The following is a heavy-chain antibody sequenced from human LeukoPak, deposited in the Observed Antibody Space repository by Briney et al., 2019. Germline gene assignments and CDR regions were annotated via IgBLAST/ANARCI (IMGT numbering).Heavy chain of an antibody. V-gene: IGHV3-21*01. Sequence: GGSLRLSCAASGFTFSSYSMNWVRQAPGKGLEWVSSISSSSSYIYYADSVKGRFTISRDNARNSLYLQMNSLRAEDTAVYYCARIHCSGGSCYSLDYWGQGTLVTVSS. CDR1: GFTFSSYS. CDR3: ARIHCSGGSCYSLDY. D-gene: IGHD2-15*01. CDR2: ISSSSSYI. J-gene: IGHJ4*02.